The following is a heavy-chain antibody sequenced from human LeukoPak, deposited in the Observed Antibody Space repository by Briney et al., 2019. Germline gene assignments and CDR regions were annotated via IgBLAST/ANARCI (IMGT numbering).Heavy chain of an antibody. V-gene: IGHV4-30-2*01. CDR2: IYHSGST. Sequence: TASETLSLTCAVSGGSISSGGYSWSWIRQPPGKGLEWIGYIYHSGSTYYNPSLKSRVTISVDRSKNQFSLKLSSVTAADTAVYYRAREEESDSSATQWGQGTLVTVSS. CDR3: AREEESDSSATQ. D-gene: IGHD3-22*01. CDR1: GGSISSGGYS. J-gene: IGHJ4*02.